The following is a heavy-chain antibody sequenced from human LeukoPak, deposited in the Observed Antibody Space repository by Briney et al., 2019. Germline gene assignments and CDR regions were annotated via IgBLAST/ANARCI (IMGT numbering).Heavy chain of an antibody. Sequence: GGSLRLSCAASGFTFSSYGMHWVRQAPGKGLEWVAVIWYDGSNKYYADSVKGRFTISRDNAKNSLYLQMNSLRAEDTALYYCAKDLKSYSSVGGSAFDIWGQGTMVTVSS. D-gene: IGHD6-19*01. V-gene: IGHV3-33*03. CDR2: IWYDGSNK. J-gene: IGHJ3*02. CDR3: AKDLKSYSSVGGSAFDI. CDR1: GFTFSSYG.